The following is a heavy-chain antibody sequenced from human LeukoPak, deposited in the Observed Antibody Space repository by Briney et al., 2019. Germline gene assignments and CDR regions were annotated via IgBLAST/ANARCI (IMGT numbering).Heavy chain of an antibody. V-gene: IGHV7-4-1*02. CDR3: ARDPPQGGGSWYGAWFDP. CDR2: INTNTGNP. CDR1: GGTFSSYA. J-gene: IGHJ5*02. Sequence: RASVKVSCKASGGTFSSYAISWVRQAPGQGLEWMGWINTNTGNPTYAQGFTGRFVFSLDTSVSTAYLQISSLKAEDTAVYYCARDPPQGGGSWYGAWFDPWGQGTLVTVSS. D-gene: IGHD6-13*01.